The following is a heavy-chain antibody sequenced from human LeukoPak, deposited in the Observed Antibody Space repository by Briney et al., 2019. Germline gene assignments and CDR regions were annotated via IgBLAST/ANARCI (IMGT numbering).Heavy chain of an antibody. J-gene: IGHJ4*02. CDR3: ARGLDCRSTSCYLDT. CDR1: GFTFTKYW. D-gene: IGHD2-2*01. CDR2: INQDGSER. V-gene: IGHV3-7*01. Sequence: PGGSLRLSCAASGFTFTKYWMTWVRPDPGKGLEWVANINQDGSERFYVDSVKGRFTISRDNAKNSLYLQMNSLGAEDTAVYYCARGLDCRSTSCYLDTWGQGTLSPSPQ.